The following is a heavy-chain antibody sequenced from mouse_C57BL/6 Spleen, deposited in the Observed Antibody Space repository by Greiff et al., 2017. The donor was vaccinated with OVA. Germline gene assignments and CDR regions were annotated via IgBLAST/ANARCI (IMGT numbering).Heavy chain of an antibody. V-gene: IGHV2-2*01. Sequence: VKLMESGPGLVQPSQSLSITCTVSGFSLTSYGVHWVRQSPGKGLEWLGVIWSGGSTDYNAAFISRLSISKDNSKSQIFFEMSSLQADDTAIYYCASRYDYDGGGAFAYWGQGTLVTVSA. CDR1: GFSLTSYG. CDR2: IWSGGST. J-gene: IGHJ3*01. D-gene: IGHD2-4*01. CDR3: ASRYDYDGGGAFAY.